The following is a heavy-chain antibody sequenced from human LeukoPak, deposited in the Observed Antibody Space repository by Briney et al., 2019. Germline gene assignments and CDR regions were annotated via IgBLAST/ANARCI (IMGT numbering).Heavy chain of an antibody. Sequence: SETLSLTCAVYGGSFSGYYWSWIRQPPVKGLEWIGEINHSGSTNYNPSLKSRVTISVDTSKNQFSLKLSSVTAADTAVYYCARAPDREGLSYFDLWGRGTLVTVSS. CDR1: GGSFSGYY. D-gene: IGHD1-14*01. CDR2: INHSGST. J-gene: IGHJ2*01. V-gene: IGHV4-34*01. CDR3: ARAPDREGLSYFDL.